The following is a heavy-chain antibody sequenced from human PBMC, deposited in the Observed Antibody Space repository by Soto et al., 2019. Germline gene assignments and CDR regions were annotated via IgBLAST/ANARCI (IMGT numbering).Heavy chain of an antibody. V-gene: IGHV3-23*01. Sequence: EVPLLESGGGLVQPGGSLRLSCAASGFTFSTYAMNWVRQAPGNGLEWGSAISGSGGSIHYADSVKGRFTISRDNSKNTLYLQMNSLRDEDTAVYHCVKGYWKGDVWGQGTTVTVSS. J-gene: IGHJ6*02. CDR3: VKGYWKGDV. CDR2: ISGSGGSI. CDR1: GFTFSTYA. D-gene: IGHD1-1*01.